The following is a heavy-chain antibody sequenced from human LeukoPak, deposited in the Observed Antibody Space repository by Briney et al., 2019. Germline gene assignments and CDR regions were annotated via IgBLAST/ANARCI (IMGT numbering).Heavy chain of an antibody. D-gene: IGHD3-22*01. Sequence: SETLSLTCTVSGGSISSYYWSWIRQPPGKGLEWLGNNDYTGGANYNPSLKSRVTILVDTSKNQFSLKLISVTAADTAVYFCARNGPHYYDNSGYLDSWGQGALVTVSS. V-gene: IGHV4-59*01. J-gene: IGHJ4*02. CDR3: ARNGPHYYDNSGYLDS. CDR1: GGSISSYY. CDR2: NDYTGGA.